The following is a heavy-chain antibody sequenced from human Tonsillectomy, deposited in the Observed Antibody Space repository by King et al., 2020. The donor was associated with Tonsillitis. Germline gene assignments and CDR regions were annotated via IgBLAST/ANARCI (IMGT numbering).Heavy chain of an antibody. V-gene: IGHV3-15*01. CDR1: GFTFSNAW. CDR3: TTDRYYYDSSGYYAAFRPIDY. D-gene: IGHD3-22*01. CDR2: IKSKTDGGTT. J-gene: IGHJ4*02. Sequence: QLVQSGGGLVKPGGSLRLSCAASGFTFSNAWMSWVRQAPGKGLEWVGRIKSKTDGGTTDYAAPEKGRFTISRDDSKNTLYLQMNSLNTEDTAVYYCTTDRYYYDSSGYYAAFRPIDYWGQGTLVTVSS.